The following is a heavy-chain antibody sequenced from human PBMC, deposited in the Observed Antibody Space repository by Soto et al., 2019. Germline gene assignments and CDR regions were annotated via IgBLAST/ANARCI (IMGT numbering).Heavy chain of an antibody. CDR1: GFTFSSNW. CDR3: TRGSSSWTIDF. CDR2: ISGDGRST. D-gene: IGHD6-13*01. J-gene: IGHJ4*02. Sequence: LRLSCVASGFTFSSNWMHWVRQAPGKGLVWLSRISGDGRSTSYADPVKGRFTSSRDNAKNTLYLEMNSLRAEDTAVYYCTRGSSSWTIDFWGQGTLVTVSS. V-gene: IGHV3-74*01.